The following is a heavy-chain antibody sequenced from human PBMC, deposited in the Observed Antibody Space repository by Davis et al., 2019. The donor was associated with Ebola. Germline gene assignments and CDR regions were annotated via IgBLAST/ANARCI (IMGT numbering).Heavy chain of an antibody. CDR1: GFTVSSNY. Sequence: PGGSLRLSCAASGFTVSSNYMSWIRQAPGKGLEWVSYISSSGSTIYYADSVKGRFTISRDNAKNSLYLQMNSLRAEDTAVYYCAREEEGFYFDYWGQGTLVTVSS. CDR3: AREEEGFYFDY. CDR2: ISSSGSTI. V-gene: IGHV3-11*01. J-gene: IGHJ4*02.